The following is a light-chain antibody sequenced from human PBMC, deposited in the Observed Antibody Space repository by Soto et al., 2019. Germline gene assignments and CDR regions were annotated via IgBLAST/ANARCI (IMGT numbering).Light chain of an antibody. V-gene: IGKV1-5*01. Sequence: DILMTQSPSTLSASIGDRLTITCRASLSISSWLAWYQQKSGKAPQLLIYDASTLESWVPPRFSASGSGTEFSLTISSLQPDDFATYYCQEYESHLRTFGPGTKVEIK. J-gene: IGKJ1*01. CDR2: DAS. CDR1: LSISSW. CDR3: QEYESHLRT.